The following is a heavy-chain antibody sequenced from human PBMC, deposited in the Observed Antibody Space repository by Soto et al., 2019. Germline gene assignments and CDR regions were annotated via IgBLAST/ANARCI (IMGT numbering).Heavy chain of an antibody. CDR3: ARDGAEKLLWFVELLPGYYYYGMDV. D-gene: IGHD3-10*01. Sequence: ASVKVSCKASGYTFTGYYMHWVRQAPGQGLEWMGWINPNSGGTNYAQKFQGRVTMTRDTSISTAYMELSRLRSDDTAVYYCARDGAEKLLWFVELLPGYYYYGMDVWGQGTTVTVSS. CDR2: INPNSGGT. CDR1: GYTFTGYY. V-gene: IGHV1-2*02. J-gene: IGHJ6*02.